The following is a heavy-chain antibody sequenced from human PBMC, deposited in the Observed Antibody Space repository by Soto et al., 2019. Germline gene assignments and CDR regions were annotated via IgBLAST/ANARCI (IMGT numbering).Heavy chain of an antibody. V-gene: IGHV4-34*01. CDR3: ARGPSGGSGTVVYYYYYMDV. Sequence: SETLSLTCAVYGGSFSGYYWSWIRQPPGKGLEWIGEINHSGSTNYNPSLKSRVTISVDTSKNQFSLKLSSVTAADTAVYYCARGPSGGSGTVVYYYYYMDVWGKGTTVTVSS. CDR2: INHSGST. J-gene: IGHJ6*03. CDR1: GGSFSGYY. D-gene: IGHD3-10*01.